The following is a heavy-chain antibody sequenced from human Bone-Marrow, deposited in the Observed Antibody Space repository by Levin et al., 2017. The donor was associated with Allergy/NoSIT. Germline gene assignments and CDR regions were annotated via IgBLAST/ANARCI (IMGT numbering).Heavy chain of an antibody. V-gene: IGHV3-73*01. CDR2: IRITGHYYAT. J-gene: IGHJ1*01. CDR3: TTMTE. Sequence: GGSLRLSCAASGFTFSGSAMHWVRQASGKGLEWVGRIRITGHYYATAYGASVNGRFTISRDDLKNTAYLQMNSLKTEDTAVYYCTTMTEWGQGTLVTVSS. D-gene: IGHD3-22*01. CDR1: GFTFSGSA.